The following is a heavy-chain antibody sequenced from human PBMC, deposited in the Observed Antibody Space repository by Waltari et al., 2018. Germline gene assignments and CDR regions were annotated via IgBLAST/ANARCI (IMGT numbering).Heavy chain of an antibody. J-gene: IGHJ6*02. V-gene: IGHV4-34*01. CDR2: INHIGST. CDR3: ARGRANYDFWRAATTHYYYYGMDV. D-gene: IGHD3-3*01. CDR1: GGSFSVYY. Sequence: QVHLQHWGAGLLKPSETLSLTCAVYGGSFSVYYWRWLGQHPRQGLELIGEINHIGSTNYNPPPKSRVTISVDKSKNQVSLKLSSVTAADTAVYYCARGRANYDFWRAATTHYYYYGMDVWGQGTTVTVSS.